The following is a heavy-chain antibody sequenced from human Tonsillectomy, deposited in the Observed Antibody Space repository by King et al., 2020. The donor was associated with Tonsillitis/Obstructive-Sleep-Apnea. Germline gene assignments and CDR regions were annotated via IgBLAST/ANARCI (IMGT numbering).Heavy chain of an antibody. Sequence: VQLQQWGAGLLKPSETLSLTCAVYGGSFSGYYWSWIRQPPGKGLEWIGEINHSGSTNYNPSLKSRVTISVDTSKNQFSLKLSSVTAADTAVYYCASGVPAAIADYYYFYMDVWGKGTTVTVSS. CDR1: GGSFSGYY. CDR2: INHSGST. V-gene: IGHV4-34*01. CDR3: ASGVPAAIADYYYFYMDV. J-gene: IGHJ6*03. D-gene: IGHD2-2*01.